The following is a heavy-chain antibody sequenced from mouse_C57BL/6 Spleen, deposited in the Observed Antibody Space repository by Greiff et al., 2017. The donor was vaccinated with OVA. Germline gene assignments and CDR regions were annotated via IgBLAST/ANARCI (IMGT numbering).Heavy chain of an antibody. CDR1: GFTFSSYA. Sequence: DVKLVESGGGLVKPGGSLKLSCAASGFTFSSYAMSWVRQTPEKRLEWVATISDGGSYTYYPDNVKGRFTISRDNAKNNLYLQMSHLKSEDTAMYYCAREGDGLWYFDVWGTGTTVTVSS. CDR3: AREGDGLWYFDV. V-gene: IGHV5-4*01. D-gene: IGHD2-3*01. J-gene: IGHJ1*03. CDR2: ISDGGSYT.